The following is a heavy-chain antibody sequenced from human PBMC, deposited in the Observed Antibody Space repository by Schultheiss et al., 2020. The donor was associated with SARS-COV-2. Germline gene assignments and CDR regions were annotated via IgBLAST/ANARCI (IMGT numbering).Heavy chain of an antibody. CDR1: GFTFSSYA. Sequence: GGSLRLSCAASGFTFSSYAMHWVRQAPGKGLEWVAVISYDGSNKYYADSVKGRFTISRDNSKNTLYVQMNSLRAEDTAVYYCARDETDYSNAGYYYYGMDVWGQGTTVTVSS. V-gene: IGHV3-30*01. CDR2: ISYDGSNK. CDR3: ARDETDYSNAGYYYYGMDV. J-gene: IGHJ6*02. D-gene: IGHD4-11*01.